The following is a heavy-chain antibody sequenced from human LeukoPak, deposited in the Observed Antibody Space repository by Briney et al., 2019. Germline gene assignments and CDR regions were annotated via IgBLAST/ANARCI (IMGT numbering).Heavy chain of an antibody. CDR2: IYYSGST. CDR1: GGSISSYY. J-gene: IGHJ6*02. Sequence: PSETLSLTCTVSGGSISSYYWSWIRQPPGKGLEWIGYIYYSGSTNYNPSLKSRVTISVDTSKNQFSLKLSSVTAADTAMYYCARGVGMDVWGQGTTVTVSS. V-gene: IGHV4-59*08. CDR3: ARGVGMDV.